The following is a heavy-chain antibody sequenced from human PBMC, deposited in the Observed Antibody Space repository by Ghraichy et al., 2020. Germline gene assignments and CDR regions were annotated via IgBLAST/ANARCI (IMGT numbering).Heavy chain of an antibody. CDR1: GGTFSSYA. Sequence: SVKVSCKASGGTFSSYAISWVRQAPGQGLEWMGGIIPIFGTANYAQKFQGRVTITADESTSTAYMELSSLRSEDTAVYYCARDRRRYSSSWSDFDYWGQGTLVTVSS. CDR3: ARDRRRYSSSWSDFDY. CDR2: IIPIFGTA. D-gene: IGHD6-13*01. V-gene: IGHV1-69*13. J-gene: IGHJ4*02.